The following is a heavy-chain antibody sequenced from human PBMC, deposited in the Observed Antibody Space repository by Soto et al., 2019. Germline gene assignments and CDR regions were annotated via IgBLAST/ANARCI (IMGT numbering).Heavy chain of an antibody. CDR1: GYTFTSYD. D-gene: IGHD2-21*01. V-gene: IGHV1-8*01. J-gene: IGHJ6*03. CDR2: MNPNSGNK. Sequence: QVQLVQSGAEVKKPGASVKVSCKASGYTFTSYDINWVRQATGQGLEWMGWMNPNSGNKGYAQKFQGRVTMTRNTSISTAYMELSSLRSEDTAVYYCARGVCGGDCYYYYYYYYMDVWGKGTTVTVSS. CDR3: ARGVCGGDCYYYYYYYYMDV.